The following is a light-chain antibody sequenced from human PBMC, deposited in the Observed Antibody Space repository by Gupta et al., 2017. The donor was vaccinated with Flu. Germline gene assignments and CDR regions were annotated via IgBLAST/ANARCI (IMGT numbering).Light chain of an antibody. J-gene: IGKJ2*01. Sequence: PGERATLSCRASQCVSSNLAWYQQKPGQAPRLLIYGASTRATGIPVRFSGSGSGTEFTLTISSLQSEDFALYFCQQYHNFYTFGPGTKLEIK. CDR1: QCVSSN. V-gene: IGKV3-15*01. CDR2: GAS. CDR3: QQYHNFYT.